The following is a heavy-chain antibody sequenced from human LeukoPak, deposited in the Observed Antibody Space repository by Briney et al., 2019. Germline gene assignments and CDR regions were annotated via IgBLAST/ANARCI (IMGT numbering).Heavy chain of an antibody. D-gene: IGHD6-13*01. CDR2: IFPGDSDT. CDR3: AKSSYRGAIAAAGVDY. V-gene: IGHV5-51*01. Sequence: GEYLKLSCKASGYSFTTNWIGWVRQMPGQGLEWMGIIFPGDSDTRYSPSFQGQVTISADKSISTAYLQWRSLKASDTAIYYCAKSSYRGAIAAAGVDYWGQGTLVTVSS. J-gene: IGHJ4*02. CDR1: GYSFTTNW.